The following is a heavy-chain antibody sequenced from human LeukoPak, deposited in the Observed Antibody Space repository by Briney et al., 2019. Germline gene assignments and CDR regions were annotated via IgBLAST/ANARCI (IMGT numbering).Heavy chain of an antibody. V-gene: IGHV1-2*02. D-gene: IGHD4-17*01. CDR1: GYTFTGYY. Sequence: GASVKVSCKASGYTFTGYYMHWVRQAPGQGLEWMGWINPNSGGTNYAQKFQGRVTMTRDTSISTAYMELSRLRSDDTAAYYCARDDYGDYSYYYGMDVWGQGTTVTVSS. J-gene: IGHJ6*02. CDR3: ARDDYGDYSYYYGMDV. CDR2: INPNSGGT.